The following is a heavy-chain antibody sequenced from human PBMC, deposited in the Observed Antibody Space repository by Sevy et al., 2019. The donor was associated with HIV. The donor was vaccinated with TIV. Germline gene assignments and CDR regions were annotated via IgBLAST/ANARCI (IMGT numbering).Heavy chain of an antibody. D-gene: IGHD7-27*01. J-gene: IGHJ4*02. V-gene: IGHV3-48*02. CDR2: ISNSGSTT. CDR3: AREENRELGTIPLDS. Sequence: GGSLRLSCAASGFTFSHHNMNWVRQAPGKGLEWISYISNSGSTTYFADSVRGRFTISRDNAKNSLFLDMHSLTDEDTAVYYCAREENRELGTIPLDSWGRGIQVTVSS. CDR1: GFTFSHHN.